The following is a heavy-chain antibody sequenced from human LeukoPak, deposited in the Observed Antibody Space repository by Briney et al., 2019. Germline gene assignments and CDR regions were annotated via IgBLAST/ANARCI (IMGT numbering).Heavy chain of an antibody. D-gene: IGHD5-18*01. CDR1: GGSISSYY. CDR2: IYYSGST. CDR3: ARPRLPLGMDV. V-gene: IGHV4-59*12. Sequence: SETLSLTCTVSGGSISSYYWSWIRQPPGTGLEWIGYIYYSGSTNYNPSLKSRVTISADTSKNQFSLKLSSVTAADTAVYYCARPRLPLGMDVWGQGTTVTVSS. J-gene: IGHJ6*02.